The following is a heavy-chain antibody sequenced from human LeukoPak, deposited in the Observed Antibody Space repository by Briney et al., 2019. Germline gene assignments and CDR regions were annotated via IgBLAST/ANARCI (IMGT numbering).Heavy chain of an antibody. Sequence: SETLSLTCTVSGGSISSSTYYWGWIRQPPGKGLEWIGSIYYSGSTYYSPSLKSRLTISVDTSKNQFSLKLNSVTAADTAVYYCARERSMVRGISWFDPWGQGTLVTVSS. CDR3: ARERSMVRGISWFDP. CDR2: IYYSGST. J-gene: IGHJ5*02. CDR1: GGSISSSTYY. V-gene: IGHV4-39*07. D-gene: IGHD3-10*01.